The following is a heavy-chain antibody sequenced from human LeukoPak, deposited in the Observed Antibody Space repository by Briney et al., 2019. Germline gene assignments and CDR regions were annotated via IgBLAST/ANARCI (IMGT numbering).Heavy chain of an antibody. CDR2: IYGGGST. CDR1: GFTVSSNY. D-gene: IGHD3-10*01. J-gene: IGHJ6*04. V-gene: IGHV3-53*01. Sequence: GGSLRLSCAASGFTVSSNYMSWVRQAPGKGLEWVSVIYGGGSTYYADSVKGRFTISRDNSKNTLYLQMNSLRAEDTAVYYCAREVGGTMVRGALTGYYYGMDVWGKGTTVTVSS. CDR3: AREVGGTMVRGALTGYYYGMDV.